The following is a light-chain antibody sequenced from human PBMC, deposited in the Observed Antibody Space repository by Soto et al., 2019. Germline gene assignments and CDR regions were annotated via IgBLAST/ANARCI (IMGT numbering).Light chain of an antibody. CDR1: QSVNSNY. J-gene: IGKJ1*01. CDR3: QQYGSSPTWT. V-gene: IGKV3-20*01. Sequence: ESVLKQSPGTLSLSPGERATLSCRASQSVNSNYLAWYQQKPGQAPRLLIYGASTRATCIPDRFSGSGSGTDFTLTISRLEPEDSAVYYCQQYGSSPTWTFGQGTKVDI. CDR2: GAS.